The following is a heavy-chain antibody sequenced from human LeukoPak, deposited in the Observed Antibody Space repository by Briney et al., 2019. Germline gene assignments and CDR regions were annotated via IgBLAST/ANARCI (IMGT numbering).Heavy chain of an antibody. CDR2: IYFNGYT. CDR1: GGSISSYY. V-gene: IGHV4-59*01. J-gene: IGHJ3*02. CDR3: ARDPQDAFDI. Sequence: SETLSLTCTVSGGSISSYYWSWIRQPPGKGLEWIGYIYFNGYTNYNPSFKSRVAISVDTSKNQFSLKMSSVTAADTAVYYRARDPQDAFDIWGQGTMVTVSS.